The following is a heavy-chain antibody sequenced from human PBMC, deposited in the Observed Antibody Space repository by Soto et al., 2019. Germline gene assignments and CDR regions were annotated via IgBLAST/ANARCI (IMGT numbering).Heavy chain of an antibody. CDR3: ARVSRANYDFWSCDYYFDS. J-gene: IGHJ4*02. Sequence: PGGSLRLSCAASGFSFSTSIMYWVRQAPGKSLEWVSSISSSGSYIYYADSVRGRFTISRDNADNSLYLQMTSLRAEDTAVYYCARVSRANYDFWSCDYYFDSWGQGTLFTVSS. D-gene: IGHD3-3*01. CDR2: ISSSGSYI. CDR1: GFSFSTSI. V-gene: IGHV3-21*01.